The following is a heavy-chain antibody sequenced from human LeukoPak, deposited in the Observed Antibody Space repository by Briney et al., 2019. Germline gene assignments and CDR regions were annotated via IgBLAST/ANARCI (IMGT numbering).Heavy chain of an antibody. CDR3: AKGMGLLWFGEFVDY. J-gene: IGHJ4*02. CDR2: ISGSGGST. Sequence: GGSLRLSCTASGFSFSGHWMHWARQLPGKGLEWVSAISGSGGSTYYADSVKGRFTISRDNSKNTLYLQMNSLRAEDTAVYYCAKGMGLLWFGEFVDYWGQGTLVTVSS. CDR1: GFSFSGHW. D-gene: IGHD3-10*01. V-gene: IGHV3-23*01.